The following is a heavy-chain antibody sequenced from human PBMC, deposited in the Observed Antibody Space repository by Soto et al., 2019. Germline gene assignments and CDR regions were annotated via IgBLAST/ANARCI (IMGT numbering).Heavy chain of an antibody. CDR3: ARARLSWKRGRIAAVYGMDV. CDR1: GGSFSGYY. CDR2: INHSGST. Sequence: QVQLQQWGAGLLKPSETLSLTCAVYGGSFSGYYWSWIRQPPGKGLEWIGEINHSGSTNYNPSLKSRVTISVDTSKNQFSLKLSSVTAADTAVYYCARARLSWKRGRIAAVYGMDVWGQGTTVTVSS. V-gene: IGHV4-34*01. D-gene: IGHD6-13*01. J-gene: IGHJ6*02.